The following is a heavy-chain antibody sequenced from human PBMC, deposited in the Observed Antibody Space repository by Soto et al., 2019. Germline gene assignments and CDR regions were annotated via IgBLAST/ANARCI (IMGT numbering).Heavy chain of an antibody. CDR1: GFTFSRDG. D-gene: IGHD2-2*01. CDR2: ITDNGGST. V-gene: IGHV3-23*01. Sequence: HPGGSLRLSCAASGFTFSRDGMSWVRQAPGKGLEWVSLITDNGGSTYYADSVKGRFTISRDNTKNTLFLQMNSLRAEDTAVYYCARVGSTRGAFDIWGQGTMVTVSS. J-gene: IGHJ3*02. CDR3: ARVGSTRGAFDI.